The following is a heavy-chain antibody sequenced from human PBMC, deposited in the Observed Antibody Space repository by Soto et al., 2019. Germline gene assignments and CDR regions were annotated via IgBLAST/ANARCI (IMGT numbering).Heavy chain of an antibody. CDR1: GGTFSSYA. Sequence: SVKVSCKASGGTFSSYAISWVRQAPGQGLEWMGGIVPIFGTANYAQKFQGRVTITADESTSTAYMELSSLRSEDTAVYYCARDPGLAPGLLAAAGKVWFDPWGQGTLVTVSS. CDR3: ARDPGLAPGLLAAAGKVWFDP. CDR2: IVPIFGTA. D-gene: IGHD6-13*01. V-gene: IGHV1-69*13. J-gene: IGHJ5*02.